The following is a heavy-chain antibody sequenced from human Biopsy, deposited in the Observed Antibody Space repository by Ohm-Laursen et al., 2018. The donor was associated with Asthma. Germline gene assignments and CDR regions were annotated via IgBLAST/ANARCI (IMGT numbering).Heavy chain of an antibody. Sequence: SLRLSCAASGFSFSEFVMHWVRQAPGKGLEWVAVISYDGSTKYYADSVWGRFTFSRDYSKNTLYLQMHILRAEDTAVYYCARGDSSNWSHYYFDYWGQGTLVTVSS. CDR2: ISYDGSTK. J-gene: IGHJ4*02. CDR3: ARGDSSNWSHYYFDY. CDR1: GFSFSEFV. V-gene: IGHV3-30*03. D-gene: IGHD3-22*01.